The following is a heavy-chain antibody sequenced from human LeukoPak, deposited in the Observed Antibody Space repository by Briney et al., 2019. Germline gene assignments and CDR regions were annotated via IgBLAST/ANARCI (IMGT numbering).Heavy chain of an antibody. D-gene: IGHD3-3*01. J-gene: IGHJ6*03. CDR3: ARGVGVLEWLLSLPNAYYMDV. V-gene: IGHV1-8*03. CDR2: MNPNSGNT. Sequence: ASVKVSCKASGYTFTSYDINWVRQATGQGLEWMGWMNPNSGNTGYAQKFQGRVTITRNTSISTAYMELSSLRSEDTAVYYCARGVGVLEWLLSLPNAYYMDVWGKGTTVTVSS. CDR1: GYTFTSYD.